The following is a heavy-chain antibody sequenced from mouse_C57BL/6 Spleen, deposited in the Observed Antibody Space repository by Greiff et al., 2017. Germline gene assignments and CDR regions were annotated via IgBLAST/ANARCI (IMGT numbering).Heavy chain of an antibody. V-gene: IGHV1-54*01. CDR2: INPGSGGT. CDR3: ARSGIYYGNFDY. J-gene: IGHJ2*01. CDR1: GYAFTNYL. D-gene: IGHD2-1*01. Sequence: VQLQQSGAELVRPGTSVKVSCKASGYAFTNYLIEWVKQRPGQGLEWIGVINPGSGGTNYNEKFKGKATLTADKSSSTAYMQLSSLTSEDSAVYFCARSGIYYGNFDYWGQGTTLTVSS.